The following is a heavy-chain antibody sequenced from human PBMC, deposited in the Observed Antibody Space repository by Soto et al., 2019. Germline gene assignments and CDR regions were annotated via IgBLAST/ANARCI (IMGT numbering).Heavy chain of an antibody. V-gene: IGHV2-5*02. CDR2: IYWDDDK. CDR3: ARKEAGPFDY. Sequence: GLDLEWLALIYWDDDKRYSPSLKSTLTITKDTSKNQVVLTMTNMDPVDTATYYCARKEAGPFDYWRQGTLVTVSS. D-gene: IGHD6-13*01. J-gene: IGHJ4*02.